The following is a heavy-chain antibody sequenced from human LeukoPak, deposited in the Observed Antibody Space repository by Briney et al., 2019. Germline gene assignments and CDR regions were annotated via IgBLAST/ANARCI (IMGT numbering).Heavy chain of an antibody. CDR2: ISAYNGNT. V-gene: IGHV1-18*01. Sequence: ASVKVSCKASGYTFTSYGISWVRQAPGQGLEWMGWISAYNGNTNYAQKLQGRVTMTTDTSTSTAYMELWSLRSDDTAVYYCARDLGQQLVPYNWFDPWGQGTLVTVSS. J-gene: IGHJ5*02. CDR3: ARDLGQQLVPYNWFDP. D-gene: IGHD6-13*01. CDR1: GYTFTSYG.